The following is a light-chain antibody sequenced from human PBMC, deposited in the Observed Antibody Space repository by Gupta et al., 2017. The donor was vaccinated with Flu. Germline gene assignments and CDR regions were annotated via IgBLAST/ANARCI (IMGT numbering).Light chain of an antibody. Sequence: HSALTQPPSASGSPGQSVTISCTGTSSDVGGHNYVSWYQQHPGKAPKLMMYEVSKRPSGVPGRVSGSKSGNTASLTVSGLQAEDEAVYYCSSYAGSNNVIFGGGTKLTVL. CDR3: SSYAGSNNVI. CDR1: SSDVGGHNY. V-gene: IGLV2-8*01. CDR2: EVS. J-gene: IGLJ2*01.